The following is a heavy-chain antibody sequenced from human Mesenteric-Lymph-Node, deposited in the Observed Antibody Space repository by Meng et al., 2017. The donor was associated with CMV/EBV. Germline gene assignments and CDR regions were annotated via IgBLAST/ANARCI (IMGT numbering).Heavy chain of an antibody. J-gene: IGHJ4*02. D-gene: IGHD3-22*01. CDR3: ATYDSSGYNEDY. CDR1: GFTVSSNY. Sequence: GESLKISCAASGFTVSSNYMSWVRQAPGKGLEWVSVIYSGGSTYYADSVKGRFTISRDNSKNSLYLQMDSLRAEDTAFYYCATYDSSGYNEDYWGQGTLVTVSS. V-gene: IGHV3-53*01. CDR2: IYSGGST.